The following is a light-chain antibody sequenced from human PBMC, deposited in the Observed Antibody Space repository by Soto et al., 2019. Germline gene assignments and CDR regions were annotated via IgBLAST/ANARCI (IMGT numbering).Light chain of an antibody. Sequence: QAALTKPASVSGSPGQSITISCTGTSSDVGTYTLVSWYQHHPGKAPKLVIYEVNKRPAGVSKRFSGSKSGDTASLTISGLQADDEADYYCFSYSGPTTFYVFGTGTQVPVL. CDR3: FSYSGPTTFYV. V-gene: IGLV2-23*02. J-gene: IGLJ1*01. CDR2: EVN. CDR1: SSDVGTYTL.